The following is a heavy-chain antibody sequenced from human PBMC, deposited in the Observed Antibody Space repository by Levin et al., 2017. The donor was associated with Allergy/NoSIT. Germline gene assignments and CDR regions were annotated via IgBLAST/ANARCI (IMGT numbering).Heavy chain of an antibody. D-gene: IGHD3-3*01. CDR3: ARQLGKFWSGYNYFDY. V-gene: IGHV3-48*03. CDR2: ISSTGSTI. J-gene: IGHJ4*02. CDR1: GFTFSSYE. Sequence: PGGSLRLSCAASGFTFSSYEMNWVRRAPGKGLEWVSYISSTGSTIYSADSVKGRFTISRDNAKNSLHLHMNSLRAEDTAVYYCARQLGKFWSGYNYFDYWGQGTLVTVSS.